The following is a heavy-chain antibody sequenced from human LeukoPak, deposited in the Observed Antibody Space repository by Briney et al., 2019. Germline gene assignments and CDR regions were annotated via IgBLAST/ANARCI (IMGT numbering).Heavy chain of an antibody. CDR2: IRSSGDTT. CDR1: GFTFNTYA. D-gene: IGHD2-15*01. Sequence: PGGSLRLSCAASGFTFNTYAMSWVRQAPGKGLEWVSTIRSSGDTTYYGDSVKGRFTISRDNSKNTLYLQMNSLRAEDTAVYYCAKVPPSYCSGGSCSLDYWGQGTLVTVSS. J-gene: IGHJ4*02. V-gene: IGHV3-23*01. CDR3: AKVPPSYCSGGSCSLDY.